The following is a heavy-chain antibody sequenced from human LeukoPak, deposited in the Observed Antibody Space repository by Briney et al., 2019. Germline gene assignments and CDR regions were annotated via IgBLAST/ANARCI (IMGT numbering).Heavy chain of an antibody. CDR2: IKRDGSAK. V-gene: IGHV3-7*02. CDR3: ASGYGDYPNWFDP. J-gene: IGHJ5*02. Sequence: QPGGSLRLSCAASGFTFSSYWMNWVRQAPGKGLEWVANIKRDGSAKYYVDSVKGRFTISRDNAKNSLYLQMNSLRAEDTAVYYCASGYGDYPNWFDPWGPGTLVTVSS. CDR1: GFTFSSYW. D-gene: IGHD5-12*01.